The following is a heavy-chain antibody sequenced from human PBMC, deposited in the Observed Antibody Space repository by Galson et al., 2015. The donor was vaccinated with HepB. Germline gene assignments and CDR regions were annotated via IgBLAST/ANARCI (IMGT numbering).Heavy chain of an antibody. J-gene: IGHJ6*02. D-gene: IGHD4-17*01. Sequence: LRLSCAASGFTFSDHYMDWVRQAPGKGLEWVGRIRNKANSYSTEYAASVKGRFTISRDDSTNSLYLQMNSLKTEDTAVYSCTRGPTLTTGPVAYHYPLDVWGQGTTVTVSS. V-gene: IGHV3-72*01. CDR1: GFTFSDHY. CDR2: IRNKANSYST. CDR3: TRGPTLTTGPVAYHYPLDV.